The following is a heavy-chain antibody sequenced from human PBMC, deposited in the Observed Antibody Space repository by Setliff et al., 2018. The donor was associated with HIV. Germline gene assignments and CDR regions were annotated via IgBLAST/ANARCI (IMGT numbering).Heavy chain of an antibody. D-gene: IGHD5-12*01. V-gene: IGHV4-59*11. Sequence: PSETLSLTCTVSGGSIRSHYWSWIRQPPGKGLEWIGYIYNSGYSNSKPSLKSRVTISLDTSKNQFSLKLSSVTAADTAVYYCARGDGYRANDAYYDTGMDVWGQGITVTVSS. CDR2: IYNSGYS. J-gene: IGHJ6*02. CDR3: ARGDGYRANDAYYDTGMDV. CDR1: GGSIRSHY.